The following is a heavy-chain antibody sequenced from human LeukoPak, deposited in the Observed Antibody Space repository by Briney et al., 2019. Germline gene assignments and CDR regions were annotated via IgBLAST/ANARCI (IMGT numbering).Heavy chain of an antibody. J-gene: IGHJ4*02. CDR2: IYTGGTT. CDR1: GFSVSSNY. CDR3: ARDKLGSGYSSDFDY. V-gene: IGHV3-66*02. D-gene: IGHD6-19*01. Sequence: GGSLKLSCEASGFSVSSNYMNWVRQAPGKGLEWVSAIYTGGTTYYADSVKGRFTISRDNSKNTLYLQMNSLRAEDTAVYYCARDKLGSGYSSDFDYWGQGTLVTVSS.